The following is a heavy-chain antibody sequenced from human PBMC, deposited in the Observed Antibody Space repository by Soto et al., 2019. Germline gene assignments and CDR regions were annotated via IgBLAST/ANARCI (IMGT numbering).Heavy chain of an antibody. CDR2: INHSGST. Sequence: PSETLSLTCAVYGGSFSGYYWSWIRQPPGKGLEWIGEINHSGSTNYNPSLKSRVTISVDTSKNQFSLKLSSVTAADTAVYYCGRGKGDTANGFLHYYYYGMDVWGQETTVTVSS. J-gene: IGHJ6*02. CDR3: GRGKGDTANGFLHYYYYGMDV. D-gene: IGHD5-18*01. CDR1: GGSFSGYY. V-gene: IGHV4-34*01.